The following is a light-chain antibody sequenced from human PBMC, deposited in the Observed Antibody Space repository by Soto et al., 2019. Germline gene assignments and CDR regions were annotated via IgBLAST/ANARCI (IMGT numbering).Light chain of an antibody. CDR3: QQYGSSPWT. V-gene: IGKV3-20*01. Sequence: EIVLTQSPGTRSLSPGERATLSCRASQSVSSSYLSWYEQRPGQAPRLLIYCASSRATGIPDRFSGSGSGTDFTLTISRLEPEDFAVYYCQQYGSSPWTFGQGTKVDIK. CDR1: QSVSSSY. J-gene: IGKJ1*01. CDR2: CAS.